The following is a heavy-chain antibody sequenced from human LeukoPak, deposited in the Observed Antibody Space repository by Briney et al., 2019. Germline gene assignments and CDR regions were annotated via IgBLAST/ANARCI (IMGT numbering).Heavy chain of an antibody. CDR3: ARDTYLYCSGGSCYGGMFVY. V-gene: IGHV3-21*01. CDR2: IYSCSSYI. Sequence: PGGSLTLSCAASGFTFSSYSKNWVRHAPGKGLERVSSIYSCSSYIYYADSVTGRFTISRDNAKDSLYLKMNSLRAEDTAVYYCARDTYLYCSGGSCYGGMFVYWGQGTLVTVSS. CDR1: GFTFSSYS. J-gene: IGHJ4*02. D-gene: IGHD2-15*01.